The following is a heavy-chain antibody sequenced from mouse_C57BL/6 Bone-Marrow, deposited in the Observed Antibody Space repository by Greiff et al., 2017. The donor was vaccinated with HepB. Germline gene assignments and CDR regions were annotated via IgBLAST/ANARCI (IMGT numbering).Heavy chain of an antibody. V-gene: IGHV1-42*01. D-gene: IGHD3-2*02. Sequence: VQLQQSGPELVKPGASVKISCKASGYSFTGYYMNWVKQSPEKSLEWIGEINPSTGGTTYNQKFKAKATLTVDKSSSTAYMQLKSLTSEDSAVYYCARRLGGYFDVWGTGTTVTVSS. CDR1: GYSFTGYY. CDR3: ARRLGGYFDV. J-gene: IGHJ1*03. CDR2: INPSTGGT.